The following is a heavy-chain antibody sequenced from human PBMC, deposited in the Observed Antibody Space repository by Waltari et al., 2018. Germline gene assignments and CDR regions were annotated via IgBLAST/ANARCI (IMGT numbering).Heavy chain of an antibody. Sequence: QVQLQESGPGLVKPSETLSLTCAVSGYSISSGYYWGWIRQPPGKGLGWIGSIYHSGSTKYNPSLKSRVTIAVDTSKNQFSLKLSSVTAADTAVYYCARKVTDTVTTRYYYYGMDVWGQGTTVTVSS. CDR1: GYSISSGYY. CDR3: ARKVTDTVTTRYYYYGMDV. CDR2: IYHSGST. V-gene: IGHV4-38-2*01. D-gene: IGHD4-17*01. J-gene: IGHJ6*02.